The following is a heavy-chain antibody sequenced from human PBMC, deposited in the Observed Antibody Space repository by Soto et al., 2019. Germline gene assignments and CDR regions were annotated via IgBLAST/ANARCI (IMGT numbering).Heavy chain of an antibody. J-gene: IGHJ4*02. CDR2: INHSGST. CDR3: ASSGYCSGGSCPRNPYYFDY. D-gene: IGHD2-15*01. V-gene: IGHV4-34*01. Sequence: ETLSLTCAVYGGSFSGYYWSWIRQPPGKGLEWIGEINHSGSTNYNPSLKSRVTISVDTSKNQFSLKLSSVTAADTAVYYCASSGYCSGGSCPRNPYYFDYWGQGTLVTVSS. CDR1: GGSFSGYY.